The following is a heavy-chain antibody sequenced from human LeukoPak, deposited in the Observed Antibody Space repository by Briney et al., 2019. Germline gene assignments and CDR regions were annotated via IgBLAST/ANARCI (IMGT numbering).Heavy chain of an antibody. Sequence: GRSLRLSCAASGFTFSSYAMHWVRQAPGKGLEWVAVISYGGSNKYYADSVKGRFTISRDNSKNTLYLQMNSLRAEDTAVYYCARDRGAAGLFDYWGQGTLVTVSS. J-gene: IGHJ4*02. CDR3: ARDRGAAGLFDY. CDR1: GFTFSSYA. CDR2: ISYGGSNK. V-gene: IGHV3-30*04. D-gene: IGHD6-13*01.